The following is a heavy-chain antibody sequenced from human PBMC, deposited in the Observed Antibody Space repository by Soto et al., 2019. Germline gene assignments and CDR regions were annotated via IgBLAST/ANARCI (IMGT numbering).Heavy chain of an antibody. CDR2: ISSSSSYI. CDR3: ARDEPLHSGYDFDY. Sequence: GGSLRLSCAASGFTFSSYSMNWVRQAPGKGLEWVSSISSSSSYIYYADSVKGRFTISRDNAKNSLYLQMNSLRAEDTAVYYCARDEPLHSGYDFDYWGQGTLVTVSS. V-gene: IGHV3-21*01. CDR1: GFTFSSYS. D-gene: IGHD5-12*01. J-gene: IGHJ4*02.